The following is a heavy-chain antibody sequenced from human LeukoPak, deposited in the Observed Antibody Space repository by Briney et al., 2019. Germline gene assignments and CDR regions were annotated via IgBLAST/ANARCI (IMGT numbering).Heavy chain of an antibody. V-gene: IGHV1-18*01. CDR2: ISAYNGNT. Sequence: ASVKVSCKASGYTFTSYGISWVRQAPGQGLEWMGWISAYNGNTNYAQKLQGGVTMTTDTSTSTAYMELRSLRSDDTAVYYCATWRGFGDPTDYWGQGTLVTVSS. J-gene: IGHJ4*02. CDR1: GYTFTSYG. D-gene: IGHD3-10*01. CDR3: ATWRGFGDPTDY.